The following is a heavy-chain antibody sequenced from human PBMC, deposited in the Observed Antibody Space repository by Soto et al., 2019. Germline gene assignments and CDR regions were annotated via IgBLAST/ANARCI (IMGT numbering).Heavy chain of an antibody. Sequence: SVKVSCKASGGTFSSYTISWVRQAPGQGLEWMGRIIPILGIANYAQKFQGRVTITADKSTSTAYVELSSLRSEDTAVYYCAGLLSSGSKRTVDYWGQGTLVTVSS. CDR2: IIPILGIA. CDR3: AGLLSSGSKRTVDY. V-gene: IGHV1-69*02. CDR1: GGTFSSYT. D-gene: IGHD3-10*01. J-gene: IGHJ4*02.